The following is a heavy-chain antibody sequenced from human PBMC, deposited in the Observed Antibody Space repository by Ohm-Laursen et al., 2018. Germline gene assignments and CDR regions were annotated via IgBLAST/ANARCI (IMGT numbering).Heavy chain of an antibody. J-gene: IGHJ6*02. CDR2: IYYSGST. D-gene: IGHD5-18*01. CDR1: GGSISSYY. Sequence: SETLSLTCTVSGGSISSYYWSWIRQPPGKGLEWIGYIYYSGSTNYNPSLKSRVTISVDTSKNQFSLKLSSVTAADTAVYYCARSKAGYSYGAWYYYYGMDVWGQGTTVTVSS. V-gene: IGHV4-59*01. CDR3: ARSKAGYSYGAWYYYYGMDV.